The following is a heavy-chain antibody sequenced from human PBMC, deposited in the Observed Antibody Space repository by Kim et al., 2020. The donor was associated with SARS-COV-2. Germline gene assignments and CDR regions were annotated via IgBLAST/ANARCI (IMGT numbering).Heavy chain of an antibody. CDR3: ARAYSSGWAYFDY. J-gene: IGHJ4*02. Sequence: YPTSGKGRITISRDNDKNSLYLQMNSMRAEDTAVYYCARAYSSGWAYFDYWGQGTLVTVSS. D-gene: IGHD6-19*01. V-gene: IGHV3-11*06.